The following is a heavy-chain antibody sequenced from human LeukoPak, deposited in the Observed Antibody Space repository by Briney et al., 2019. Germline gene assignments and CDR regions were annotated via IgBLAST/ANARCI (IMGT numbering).Heavy chain of an antibody. CDR1: GGSISSRSYY. J-gene: IGHJ4*02. D-gene: IGHD1-26*01. CDR2: IYYSGST. CDR3: ARYEWIGSHYDY. V-gene: IGHV4-39*01. Sequence: SETLSLTCTVSGGSISSRSYYWGWIRQPPGKGLEWIGSIYYSGSTYYNPSLKSRVTISVDTSKNQFSLKLSSVTAADTAVYYSARYEWIGSHYDYWGQGTLVTVSS.